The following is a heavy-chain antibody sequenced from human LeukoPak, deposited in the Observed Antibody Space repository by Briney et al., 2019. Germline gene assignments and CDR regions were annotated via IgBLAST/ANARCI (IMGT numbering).Heavy chain of an antibody. CDR3: ARGVKASVVVVTAADAFDI. D-gene: IGHD2-21*02. J-gene: IGHJ3*02. CDR2: INHSGST. V-gene: IGHV4-34*01. CDR1: GGSFSGYY. Sequence: SETLSLTCAVYGGSFSGYYWSWIRQPPGKGLEWIGEINHSGSTNYNPSLKSRVTISVDTSKNQFSLKLSSVTAADTAVYYCARGVKASVVVVTAADAFDIWGQGTMVTVSS.